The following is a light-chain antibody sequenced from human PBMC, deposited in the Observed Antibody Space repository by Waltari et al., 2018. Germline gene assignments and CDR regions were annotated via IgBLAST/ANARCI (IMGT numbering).Light chain of an antibody. Sequence: SSELTQPSSVSVSPGQTARITCSGDMLPKKYTRWFQQKPGQAPVLVLYQDSARPSGLPERFAGSSSGTTVTLTISGAQVGDEAYYCCYSTTDNNLGVFGPGTRVTVL. CDR2: QDS. CDR1: MLPKKY. J-gene: IGLJ1*01. CDR3: YSTTDNNLGV. V-gene: IGLV3-27*01.